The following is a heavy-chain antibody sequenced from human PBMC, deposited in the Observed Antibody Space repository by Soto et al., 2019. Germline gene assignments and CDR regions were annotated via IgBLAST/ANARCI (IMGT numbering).Heavy chain of an antibody. J-gene: IGHJ6*02. CDR3: VKDGSSGWPYFYDMDV. CDR1: VFTFSSYG. Sequence: GPLRLSCAAPVFTFSSYGMHWVREAPGKGLEWVAVISYDGRNKYYADAVKGRFTISRDNSKNTPYLQMSSLRAEDTAVYYCVKDGSSGWPYFYDMDVWGQGTTVTVSS. CDR2: ISYDGRNK. D-gene: IGHD6-19*01. V-gene: IGHV3-30*18.